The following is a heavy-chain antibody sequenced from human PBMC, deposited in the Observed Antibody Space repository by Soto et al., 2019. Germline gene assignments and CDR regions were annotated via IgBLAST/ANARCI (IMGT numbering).Heavy chain of an antibody. V-gene: IGHV3-30*18. CDR1: GFTFSTYG. CDR3: AKDLQSYGDYDYYCYGMDV. CDR2: ISYDGTNK. D-gene: IGHD4-17*01. Sequence: QVQLVDSGGGEVQPGRSLTISCAASGFTFSTYGMHWVRQTPGKGLEWVAVISYDGTNKFYSDSVKGRFTISRDNFKNTLTLQMTRLRADDTAVYSCAKDLQSYGDYDYYCYGMDVWGLGARVTVSS. J-gene: IGHJ6*02.